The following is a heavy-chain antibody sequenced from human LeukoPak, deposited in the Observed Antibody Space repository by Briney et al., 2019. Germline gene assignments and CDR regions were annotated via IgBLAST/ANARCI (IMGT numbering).Heavy chain of an antibody. CDR3: AKEETYDSRGYFDY. CDR1: GFTFSSYA. J-gene: IGHJ4*02. Sequence: GGSLRLSCAASGFTFSSYAMSWVRQAPGKGLEWVSGISGSGGSTDYAASVKGRFTISRDNSKNTVYLQMNSLRAEDTAVYYWAKEETYDSRGYFDYWGQGTLVTVSS. V-gene: IGHV3-23*01. CDR2: ISGSGGST. D-gene: IGHD3-22*01.